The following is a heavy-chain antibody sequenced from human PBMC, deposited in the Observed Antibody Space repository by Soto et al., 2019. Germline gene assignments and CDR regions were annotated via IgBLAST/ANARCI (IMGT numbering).Heavy chain of an antibody. CDR3: AKGPSSGWADYYFDY. CDR2: ISSSGSTI. Sequence: GGSLRLSCAASGFTFSSYEMNWFRQAPGKGLEWVSYISSSGSTIYYADSVKGRFTISRDNSKNTLYLQMNSLRAEDTAVYYCAKGPSSGWADYYFDYWGQGTLVTVSS. D-gene: IGHD6-19*01. CDR1: GFTFSSYE. J-gene: IGHJ4*02. V-gene: IGHV3-48*03.